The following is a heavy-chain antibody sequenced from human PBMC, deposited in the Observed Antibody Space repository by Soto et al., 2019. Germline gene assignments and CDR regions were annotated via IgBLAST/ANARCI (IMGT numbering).Heavy chain of an antibody. J-gene: IGHJ4*02. CDR3: ARKPAWELPGGD. CDR2: ISAYNGNT. Sequence: QVQLVQSGAEVKKPGASVKVSCKASGYTFTSYGISWVRQAPGQGLEWMGWISAYNGNTNYAQKLQGRVTMTTDTSTRNADMERRSLRSDDTAVYYCARKPAWELPGGDWGQGTLVTVS. V-gene: IGHV1-18*01. D-gene: IGHD1-26*01. CDR1: GYTFTSYG.